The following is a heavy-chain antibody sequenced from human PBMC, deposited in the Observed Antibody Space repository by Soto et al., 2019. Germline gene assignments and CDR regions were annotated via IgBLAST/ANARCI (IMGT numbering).Heavy chain of an antibody. CDR2: INSDGSST. D-gene: IGHD3-22*01. Sequence: VGSLRLSCASSVFTFSSYWMHCVRQAPGKGLVWVSRINSDGSSTSYADSVKGRFTISRDNAKNTLYLQMNSLRAEDTAVYYCFSRGYPDAFDIFCQGTTVNVS. J-gene: IGHJ3*02. V-gene: IGHV3-74*01. CDR1: VFTFSSYW. CDR3: FSRGYPDAFDI.